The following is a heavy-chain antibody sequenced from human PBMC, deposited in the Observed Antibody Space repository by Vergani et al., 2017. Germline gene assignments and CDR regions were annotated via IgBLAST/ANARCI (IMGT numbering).Heavy chain of an antibody. Sequence: QVQLQESGPGLVRPSQTLSLTCTVSGGSISSGGYYWSWFRQPAGKGLEWIGRFYTGGGTSYNPSLKSRVTISVDTSKNQFSLQLSSVTAADTAVYYGARDPLYSTTWPFLLLDMDVWGQGTTVTVSS. CDR3: ARDPLYSTTWPFLLLDMDV. J-gene: IGHJ6*02. CDR1: GGSISSGGYY. V-gene: IGHV4-61*02. D-gene: IGHD6-13*01. CDR2: FYTGGGT.